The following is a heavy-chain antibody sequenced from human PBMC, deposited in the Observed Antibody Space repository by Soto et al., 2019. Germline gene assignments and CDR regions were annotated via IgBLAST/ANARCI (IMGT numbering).Heavy chain of an antibody. D-gene: IGHD2-2*01. V-gene: IGHV3-74*03. CDR1: GLTFRSYW. Sequence: EVQLVESGGGLVQPGESLRLSCAASGLTFRSYWMHWVRQAPGKGLVWVSRINTDGSVAMYVDSVKGRFTISRDNAKNTLYLHMPSLSAEATAVYSCVRDMQLCRLASLGQGTLVTVSS. CDR2: INTDGSVA. J-gene: IGHJ4*02. CDR3: VRDMQLCRLAS.